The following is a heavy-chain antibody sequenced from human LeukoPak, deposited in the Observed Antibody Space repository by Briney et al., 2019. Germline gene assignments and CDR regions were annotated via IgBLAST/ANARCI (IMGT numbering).Heavy chain of an antibody. V-gene: IGHV3-7*01. J-gene: IGHJ4*02. CDR2: IKQDGSLA. Sequence: GESLRLSCAASGFTFENYWMHWVRQAPGKGPEWVANIKQDGSLAHYLDSVKGRFTISRDNTNNSLILQMNSLVAEDTAMYYCARWTGVIDQWGQGTLVTVSS. D-gene: IGHD3-10*01. CDR1: GFTFENYW. CDR3: ARWTGVIDQ.